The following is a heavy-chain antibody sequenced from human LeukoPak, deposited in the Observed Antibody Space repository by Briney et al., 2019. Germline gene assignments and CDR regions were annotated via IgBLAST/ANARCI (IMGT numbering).Heavy chain of an antibody. V-gene: IGHV3-15*01. CDR1: GFTFSNAW. J-gene: IGHJ6*03. Sequence: GGSLRLSCAASGFTFSNAWMSWVRQAPEKGLEWVGRIKSKTDGGTTDYAAPVKGRSTISRDDSKNTLYLQMNSLKTEDTAVYYCTTDHGGGDYYYYYYMDVWGKGTTVTVSS. CDR3: TTDHGGGDYYYYYYMDV. CDR2: IKSKTDGGTT.